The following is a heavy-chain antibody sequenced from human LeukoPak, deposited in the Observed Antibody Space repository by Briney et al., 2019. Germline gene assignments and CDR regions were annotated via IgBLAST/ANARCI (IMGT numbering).Heavy chain of an antibody. CDR2: IWYDGSNK. D-gene: IGHD3-22*01. J-gene: IGHJ4*02. Sequence: PGGSLRLSCAASGFTFSSYGMPWVRQAPGKGLEWVAVIWYDGSNKYYADSVKGRFTISRDNSKNTLYLQMNSLRAEDTAVYYCARDSRVYYDSSGYYYWGQGTLVTVSS. CDR3: ARDSRVYYDSSGYYY. V-gene: IGHV3-33*01. CDR1: GFTFSSYG.